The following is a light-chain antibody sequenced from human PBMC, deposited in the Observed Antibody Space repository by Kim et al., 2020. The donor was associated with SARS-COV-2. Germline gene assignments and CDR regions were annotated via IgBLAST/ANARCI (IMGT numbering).Light chain of an antibody. Sequence: QSVLTQPASVSGSPGQSIIISCTGTSSDVGAYDHVSWYQQHPGKAPKVLIFDVTDRPSGVSNRFSGSKSGNTASLTISGLQAEDEADYYCCSYTSSITYVFGTGTKVTVL. CDR3: CSYTSSITYV. J-gene: IGLJ1*01. CDR2: DVT. V-gene: IGLV2-14*03. CDR1: SSDVGAYDH.